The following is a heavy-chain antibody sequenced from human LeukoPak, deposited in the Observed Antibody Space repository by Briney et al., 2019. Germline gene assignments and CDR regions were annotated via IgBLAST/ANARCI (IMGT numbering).Heavy chain of an antibody. D-gene: IGHD4/OR15-4a*01. J-gene: IGHJ4*02. Sequence: PGGSLRLSCAASGFTFSSYAMSWVRQAPGKGLEWVAVIWYDGSKKYYVDSVKGRFTISRDDSKNTLYLQMNSLRAEDTALYYCARDIGATNYRLDYWGQGTLVTVSS. V-gene: IGHV3-33*08. CDR3: ARDIGATNYRLDY. CDR2: IWYDGSKK. CDR1: GFTFSSYA.